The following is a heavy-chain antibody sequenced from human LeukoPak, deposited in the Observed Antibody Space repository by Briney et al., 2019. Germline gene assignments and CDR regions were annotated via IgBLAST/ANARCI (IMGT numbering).Heavy chain of an antibody. CDR3: AILGYCSSTSCYGRGFDP. V-gene: IGHV1-24*01. CDR2: FDPEDGET. D-gene: IGHD2-2*01. J-gene: IGHJ5*02. CDR1: GYTLTELS. Sequence: ASVKVSCKVSGYTLTELSMHWVRQAPGKGLEWMGGFDPEDGETIYTQKFQGRVTMTEDTSTDTAYMELSSLRSEDTAVYYCAILGYCSSTSCYGRGFDPWGQGTLVTVSS.